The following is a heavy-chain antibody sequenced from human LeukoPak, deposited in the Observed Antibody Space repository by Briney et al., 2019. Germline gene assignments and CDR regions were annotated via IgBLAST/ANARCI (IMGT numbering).Heavy chain of an antibody. CDR3: ARGHYDNFGWNDY. CDR1: GFTLSSYG. V-gene: IGHV3-33*01. D-gene: IGHD3-16*01. J-gene: IGHJ4*02. Sequence: GSLRLSCAASGFTLSSYGMHWVRQAPGKGLEWVAVIWYDGSNKYYADSVKGRFTISRDNSKNTLYLQMNSLRAEDTAVYYCARGHYDNFGWNDYWGQGTLVTVSS. CDR2: IWYDGSNK.